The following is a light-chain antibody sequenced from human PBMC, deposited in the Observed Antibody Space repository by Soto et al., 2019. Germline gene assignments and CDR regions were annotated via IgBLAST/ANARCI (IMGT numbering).Light chain of an antibody. Sequence: QSVLTQPPSASGTPGQRVTISCSGSNSNVGSYYVYWYQQLPGTAPKLLIYRANQRPSGVPDRFSGSKSGTSASLAISGLRSEDGADYYCASWDDSLSGVVFGGGTKLTVL. V-gene: IGLV1-47*01. CDR2: RAN. J-gene: IGLJ2*01. CDR1: NSNVGSYY. CDR3: ASWDDSLSGVV.